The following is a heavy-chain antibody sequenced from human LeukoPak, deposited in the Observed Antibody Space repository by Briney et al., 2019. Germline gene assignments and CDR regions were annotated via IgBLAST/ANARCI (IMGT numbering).Heavy chain of an antibody. CDR3: AKHSGGCYSASDY. J-gene: IGHJ4*02. V-gene: IGHV3-23*01. D-gene: IGHD2-15*01. Sequence: GGSLRLSCAASGFTFSSYALSWVRQAPGLGLEWVSCISGSDGSTFYADSVKGRFTISRDNSKNTLYLQMNSLRAEDTALYYCAKHSGGCYSASDYWGQGTLVTVSS. CDR2: ISGSDGST. CDR1: GFTFSSYA.